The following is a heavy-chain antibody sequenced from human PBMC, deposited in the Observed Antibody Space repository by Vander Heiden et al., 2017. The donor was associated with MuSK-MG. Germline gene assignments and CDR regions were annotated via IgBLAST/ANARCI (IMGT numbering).Heavy chain of an antibody. CDR2: IYSGGST. J-gene: IGHJ4*02. Sequence: EVQLVESGGGLVQPGGSLRLSCAASGFTVSSNYMSWVRQAPGKGLEWVSVIYSGGSTYYADSVKGRFTISRDNSKNTLYLQMNSLRAEDTAVYYCARDTYGGNSGGGDYWGQGTLVTVSS. D-gene: IGHD4-17*01. CDR1: GFTVSSNY. CDR3: ARDTYGGNSGGGDY. V-gene: IGHV3-66*02.